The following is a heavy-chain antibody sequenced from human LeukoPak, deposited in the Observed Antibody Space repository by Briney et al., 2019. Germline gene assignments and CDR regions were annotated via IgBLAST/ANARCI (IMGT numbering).Heavy chain of an antibody. CDR1: GYSFTSYW. CDR3: ARHRSYVSWFDP. D-gene: IGHD3-16*01. Sequence: GESLKISCKGSGYSFTSYWISWVRQMPGKGLEWMGRIDPSDSYTNYSPSFQGHVTISADKSISTAYPQWSSLKASDTAMYYCARHRSYVSWFDPWGQGTLVTVSS. J-gene: IGHJ5*02. CDR2: IDPSDSYT. V-gene: IGHV5-10-1*01.